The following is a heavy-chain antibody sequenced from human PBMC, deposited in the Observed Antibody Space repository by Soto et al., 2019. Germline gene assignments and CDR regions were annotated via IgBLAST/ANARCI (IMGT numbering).Heavy chain of an antibody. CDR2: IYHSGST. V-gene: IGHV4-30-2*01. D-gene: IGHD3-22*01. J-gene: IGHJ4*02. CDR3: ARAIYYYDSSGFEVGRYFDY. Sequence: SETLSLTCAVSGGSISSGGYSWSWIRQPPGKGLEWIGYIYHSGSTYYNPSLKSRVTISVDRSKNQFSLKLSSVTAADTAVYYCARAIYYYDSSGFEVGRYFDYWGQGTLVTVSS. CDR1: GGSISSGGYS.